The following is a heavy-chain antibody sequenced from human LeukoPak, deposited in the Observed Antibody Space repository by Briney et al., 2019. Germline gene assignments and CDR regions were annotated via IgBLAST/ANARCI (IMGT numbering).Heavy chain of an antibody. J-gene: IGHJ4*02. CDR3: AKVMGYDSSGYINY. Sequence: GGSLRLSCAASGFTFSSYAMSWVRQAPGKGLEWVSAISGSGGSTYYADSVKGRFTISRDNSKNTLYLQMNSLRAEDTAVYYCAKVMGYDSSGYINYWGQGTLVTVSS. V-gene: IGHV3-23*01. CDR1: GFTFSSYA. D-gene: IGHD3-22*01. CDR2: ISGSGGST.